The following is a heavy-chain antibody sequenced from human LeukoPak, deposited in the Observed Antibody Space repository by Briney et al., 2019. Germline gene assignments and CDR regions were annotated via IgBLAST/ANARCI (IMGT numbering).Heavy chain of an antibody. CDR2: MSHDGKIK. CDR3: AKGISIYSYFDN. V-gene: IGHV3-30*04. Sequence: PGGSLRLSCAASGFSFSTYGMHWVRQAPGKGLEWVTLMSHDGKIKCDADSVKGRFTISRDNSKNTLHLQMNSLRAEDTAVYYCAKGISIYSYFDNWGQGTLVTVSS. J-gene: IGHJ4*02. CDR1: GFSFSTYG. D-gene: IGHD3-16*02.